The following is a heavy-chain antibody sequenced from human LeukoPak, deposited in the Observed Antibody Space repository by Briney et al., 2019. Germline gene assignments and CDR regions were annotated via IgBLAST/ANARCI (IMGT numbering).Heavy chain of an antibody. V-gene: IGHV3-23*01. Sequence: PGGSLRLSCAASGFTFSSYAMSWVRQAPGKGLEWVSAISGSGGSTYYADSVKGRFTISRDNSKNTLYLQMNSLRAEDTAVYYCAKDPAIRFLEWCPLYYFDYWGQGTLVTVSS. J-gene: IGHJ4*02. CDR3: AKDPAIRFLEWCPLYYFDY. CDR1: GFTFSSYA. D-gene: IGHD3-3*01. CDR2: ISGSGGST.